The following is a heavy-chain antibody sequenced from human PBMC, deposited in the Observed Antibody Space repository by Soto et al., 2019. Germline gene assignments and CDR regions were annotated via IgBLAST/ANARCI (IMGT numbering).Heavy chain of an antibody. V-gene: IGHV1-24*01. D-gene: IGHD4-17*01. J-gene: IGHJ4*02. CDR3: AKDGTVTRHTFDY. CDR2: FDPEDGET. Sequence: ASVKVSCKVSGYTLTELSMHWVRQAPGKGLEWMGGFDPEDGETIYAQKFQGRVTMTEDTSTDTAYMELSSLRAEDTAVYYCAKDGTVTRHTFDYWGQGTLVTVSS. CDR1: GYTLTELS.